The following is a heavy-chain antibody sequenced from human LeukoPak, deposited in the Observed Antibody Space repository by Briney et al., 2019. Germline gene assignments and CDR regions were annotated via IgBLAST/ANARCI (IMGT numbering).Heavy chain of an antibody. V-gene: IGHV1-69*06. CDR1: GGTFSSYA. CDR3: ARTNFDIVGATTLWFFDY. D-gene: IGHD1-26*01. Sequence: ASVKVSCKASGGTFSSYAISWVRQAPGQGLEWMGGIIPIFGTANYAQKSQGRVTITADKSTSTAYMELSSLRSEDTAVYYCARTNFDIVGATTLWFFDYWGQGTLVTVSS. J-gene: IGHJ4*02. CDR2: IIPIFGTA.